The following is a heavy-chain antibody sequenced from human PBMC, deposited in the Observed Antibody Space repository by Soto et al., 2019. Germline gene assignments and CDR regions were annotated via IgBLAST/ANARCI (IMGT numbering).Heavy chain of an antibody. Sequence: PGESLKISCEGSGYRSSNYWIAWVRQMPGKGLEWMGIIYLGDSDTRYSPSFQGQVTISADKSIRTAYLQWSSLKASDTAMYYCARRISAGNTAFDVWGQGTMVTVSS. CDR1: GYRSSNYW. CDR3: ARRISAGNTAFDV. CDR2: IYLGDSDT. V-gene: IGHV5-51*01. D-gene: IGHD3-10*01. J-gene: IGHJ3*01.